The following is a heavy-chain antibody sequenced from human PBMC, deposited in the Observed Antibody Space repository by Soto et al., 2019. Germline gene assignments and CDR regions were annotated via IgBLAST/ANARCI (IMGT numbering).Heavy chain of an antibody. J-gene: IGHJ4*02. CDR2: ISSRGRII. V-gene: IGHV3-48*03. D-gene: IGHD2-2*01. Sequence: SMRLSFAASGFTFSNYEMNWVRQAPGKGLEWVSYISSRGRIIYYADSVKGRFTISRDNAKNSVSLQMNTLRVEDTAVYYCAREDSIIIPAVSDFWGQGNLV. CDR3: AREDSIIIPAVSDF. CDR1: GFTFSNYE.